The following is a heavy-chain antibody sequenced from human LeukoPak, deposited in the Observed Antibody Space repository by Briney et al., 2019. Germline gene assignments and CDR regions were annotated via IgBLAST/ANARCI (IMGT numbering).Heavy chain of an antibody. J-gene: IGHJ5*02. CDR1: GFTFSSYE. V-gene: IGHV3-48*03. D-gene: IGHD2-8*01. Sequence: QPGGSLRLSRAASGFTFSSYEMNWVRQAPGKGLEWVSYISSSGSTIYYADSVKGRFTISRDNAKNSLYLQMNSLRAEDTAVYYCARGYCTNGVCSHPWGQGTLVTVSS. CDR3: ARGYCTNGVCSHP. CDR2: ISSSGSTI.